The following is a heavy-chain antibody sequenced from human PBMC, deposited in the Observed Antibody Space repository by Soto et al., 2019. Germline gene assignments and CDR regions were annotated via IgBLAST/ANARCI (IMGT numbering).Heavy chain of an antibody. CDR1: GASITSTGYY. V-gene: IGHV4-31*03. CDR2: IFYSGST. D-gene: IGHD2-21*01. J-gene: IGHJ4*02. CDR3: ARPNDVWNCYGPLDY. Sequence: QVQLQASGPGLVKPSQTLSVMCTVSGASITSTGYYWIWIRQLPGKGLEWIGSIFYSGSTYYNPSLESRVTISLDRSKNGFSLRLNSVTAADTAIYYCARPNDVWNCYGPLDYWGQGSLVTVSS.